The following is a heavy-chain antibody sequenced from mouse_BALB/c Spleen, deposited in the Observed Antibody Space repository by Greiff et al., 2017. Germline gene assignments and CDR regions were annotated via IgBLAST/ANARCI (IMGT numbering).Heavy chain of an antibody. Sequence: VQLQQPGAELVKPGASVKLSCKASGYTFTSYYMYWVKQRPGQGLEWIGGINPSNGGTNFNEKFKSKATLTVDKSSSTAYMQLSSLTSEDSAVYYCTRGGYYPAMDYWGQGTSVTVSS. CDR2: INPSNGGT. J-gene: IGHJ4*01. D-gene: IGHD1-1*01. CDR3: TRGGYYPAMDY. V-gene: IGHV1S81*02. CDR1: GYTFTSYY.